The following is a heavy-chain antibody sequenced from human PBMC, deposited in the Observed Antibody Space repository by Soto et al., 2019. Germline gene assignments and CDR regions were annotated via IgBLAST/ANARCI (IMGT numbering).Heavy chain of an antibody. CDR3: ARKERKPAPFWN. J-gene: IGHJ4*02. D-gene: IGHD3-3*01. V-gene: IGHV4-28*06. Sequence: ETLSLTCDVFGFSISSNNWWGWIRQPPGKGLEWIGDIYYSGSTRYNPSLKSRVTMSVDKARDQFSLTLNSVTAMDTAVYYCARKERKPAPFWNWGQEILVTVSS. CDR2: IYYSGST. CDR1: GFSISSNNW.